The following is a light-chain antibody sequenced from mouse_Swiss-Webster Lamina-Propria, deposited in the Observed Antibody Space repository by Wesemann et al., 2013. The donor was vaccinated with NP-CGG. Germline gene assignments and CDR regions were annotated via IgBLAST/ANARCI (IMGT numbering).Light chain of an antibody. CDR1: QNVGTA. CDR3: QQYSSYPT. CDR2: SAS. J-gene: IGKJ5*01. V-gene: IGKV6-13*01. Sequence: DIVMTQSQKFMSTSVGDRVSITCKASQNVGTAVAWYQQKPGQSPKLLIYSASNRYTGVPDRFTGSGSGTDFTLTISNMQSEDLADYFCQQYSSYPTFGAGTELELK.